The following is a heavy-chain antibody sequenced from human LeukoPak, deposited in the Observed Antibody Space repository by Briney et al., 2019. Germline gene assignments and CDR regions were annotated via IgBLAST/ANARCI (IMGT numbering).Heavy chain of an antibody. CDR3: ARVQEIPGYCSSTSCPRQNWFDP. D-gene: IGHD2-2*01. CDR2: IIPIFGTA. Sequence: SVKVSCKASGGTFSSYAISWVRQAPGQGLEWMGGIIPIFGTANYAQKLQGRVTMTTDTSTSTAYMELRSLRSDDTAVYYCARVQEIPGYCSSTSCPRQNWFDPWGQGTLVTVSS. CDR1: GGTFSSYA. V-gene: IGHV1-69*05. J-gene: IGHJ5*02.